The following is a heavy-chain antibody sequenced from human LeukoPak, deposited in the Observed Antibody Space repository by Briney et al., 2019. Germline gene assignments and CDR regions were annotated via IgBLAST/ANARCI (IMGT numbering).Heavy chain of an antibody. Sequence: GGSLRLSCAASGFTFSDYYMSWIRQAPGKGLEWVLYISSSGSTIYYADSVKGRFTISRDNAKNSLYLQMNSLRAEDTAVYYCARERERSDWFDPWGQGTLVTVSS. CDR1: GFTFSDYY. V-gene: IGHV3-11*01. J-gene: IGHJ5*02. CDR3: ARERERSDWFDP. D-gene: IGHD5-24*01. CDR2: ISSSGSTI.